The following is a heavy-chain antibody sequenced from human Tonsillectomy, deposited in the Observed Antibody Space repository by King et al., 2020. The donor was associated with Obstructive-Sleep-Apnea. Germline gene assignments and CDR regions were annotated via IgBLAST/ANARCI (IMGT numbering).Heavy chain of an antibody. Sequence: DVQLVESGGGLVQPGGSLRLSCAASGFTFSSYDMHWVRQATGKGLEWVSAIGTAGDTYYPGSVKGRFTISRENAKNSLSLQMNSLRAGDTAVYYCARADYDILTGYYNFDYWGQGTLVTVSS. D-gene: IGHD3-9*01. CDR2: IGTAGDT. CDR3: ARADYDILTGYYNFDY. J-gene: IGHJ4*02. V-gene: IGHV3-13*04. CDR1: GFTFSSYD.